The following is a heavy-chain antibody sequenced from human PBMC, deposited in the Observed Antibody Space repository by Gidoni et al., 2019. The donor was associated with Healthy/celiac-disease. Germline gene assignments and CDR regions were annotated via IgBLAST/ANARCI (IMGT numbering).Heavy chain of an antibody. CDR2: ISGSVCST. CDR1: GYTFSSYA. V-gene: IGHV3-23*01. CDR3: AKGGDGMDV. J-gene: IGHJ6*02. Sequence: EVQLLESGGGLVQPGGSLRLSCEASGYTFSSYAMCLVRQSPGKGLEWVSAISGSVCSTYYAASVKGRFTISRDNSKNTLYLQMNSLRAEDTAVYYCAKGGDGMDVWGQGTTVTVSS.